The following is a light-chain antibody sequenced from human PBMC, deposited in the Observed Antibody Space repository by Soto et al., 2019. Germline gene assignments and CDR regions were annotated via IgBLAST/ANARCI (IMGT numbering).Light chain of an antibody. CDR3: QQYYSYPPKT. V-gene: IGKV1-8*01. Sequence: AIRMTQSPSSLSASTGDRVSITCRASQGISSYLAWYQQKPGKAPKLLIYAASTLQSGVPSRFSSSGSGTDFTLTISCLQSEDFATYYCQQYYSYPPKTFGQGTKVEIK. CDR2: AAS. J-gene: IGKJ1*01. CDR1: QGISSY.